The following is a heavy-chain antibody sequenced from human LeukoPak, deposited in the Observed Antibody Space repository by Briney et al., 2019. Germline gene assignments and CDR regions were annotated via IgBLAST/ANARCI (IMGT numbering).Heavy chain of an antibody. CDR1: GDSITNYF. CDR3: ARRSSSWKNWFDP. CDR2: IYYSGST. V-gene: IGHV4-59*01. Sequence: PSETLSLTCTVSGDSITNYFWSWIRQPPGKGLEWIGYIYYSGSTNYNPSLKSRVTMSVDMSKNQFSLKLSSVTAADTAVYYCARRSSSWKNWFDPWGQGTLVTVSS. J-gene: IGHJ5*02. D-gene: IGHD6-13*01.